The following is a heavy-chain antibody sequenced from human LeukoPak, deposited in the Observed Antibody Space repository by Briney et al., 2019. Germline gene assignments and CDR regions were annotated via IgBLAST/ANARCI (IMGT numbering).Heavy chain of an antibody. Sequence: ASVKVSCKASGYTFTGYYMHWVRQAPGQGLEGMGWINPNSGGTNYAQKFQGGVTMTRDTSISTAYMELSRLRSDATAVYYCARDFREGHNTAMVVYYYYMDVWGKGPTVTVS. V-gene: IGHV1-2*02. CDR3: ARDFREGHNTAMVVYYYYMDV. J-gene: IGHJ6*03. CDR1: GYTFTGYY. D-gene: IGHD5-18*01. CDR2: INPNSGGT.